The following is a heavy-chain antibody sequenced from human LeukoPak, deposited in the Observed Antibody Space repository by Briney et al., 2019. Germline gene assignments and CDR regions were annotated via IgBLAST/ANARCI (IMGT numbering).Heavy chain of an antibody. V-gene: IGHV3-23*01. CDR3: AKVWFGELLYLAYFDY. J-gene: IGHJ4*02. Sequence: PGGSLRLSCAASGFTFSSYAMSWVRQAPGKGLEWVSAISGSGGSTYYADSVKGRFTISRDNSKNTLYLQMNSLRAEDTAVYYCAKVWFGELLYLAYFDYWGQGTLVTVSS. CDR2: ISGSGGST. D-gene: IGHD3-10*01. CDR1: GFTFSSYA.